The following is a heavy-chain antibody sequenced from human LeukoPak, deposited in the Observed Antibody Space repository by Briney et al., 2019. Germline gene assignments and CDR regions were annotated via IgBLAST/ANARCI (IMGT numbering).Heavy chain of an antibody. CDR2: INHSGST. D-gene: IGHD3-16*02. CDR1: GGSISSSSYY. Sequence: SETLSLTCTVSGGSISSSSYYWGWIRQPPGKGLEWIGEINHSGSTNYNPSLKSRVTISVDTSKNQFSLKLSSVTAADTAVYYCARLRGRYYGSGSYSQYDYVWGSYRYPLYCFDYWGQGTLVTVSS. J-gene: IGHJ4*02. V-gene: IGHV4-39*07. CDR3: ARLRGRYYGSGSYSQYDYVWGSYRYPLYCFDY.